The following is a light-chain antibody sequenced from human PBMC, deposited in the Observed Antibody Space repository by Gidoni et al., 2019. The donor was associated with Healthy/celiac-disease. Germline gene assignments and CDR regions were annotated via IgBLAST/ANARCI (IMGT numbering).Light chain of an antibody. Sequence: QYALPQPASVSGSPGQSITISCTGTSSDVGGSNYVSWYQQHPGKAPKLMIYEVSNRPSGVSNRFSGSKSGNTASLTISGLQAEDEADYYCSSYTSSSTLVVFGGGTKLTVL. V-gene: IGLV2-14*01. CDR2: EVS. CDR1: SSDVGGSNY. CDR3: SSYTSSSTLVV. J-gene: IGLJ3*02.